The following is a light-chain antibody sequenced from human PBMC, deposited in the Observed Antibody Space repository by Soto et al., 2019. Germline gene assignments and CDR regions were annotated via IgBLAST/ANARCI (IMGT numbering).Light chain of an antibody. CDR2: DDS. CDR1: NIGSKS. J-gene: IGLJ3*02. V-gene: IGLV3-21*02. CDR3: ASWDDNLNGGV. Sequence: SYELTQPPSVSVAPGQTARITCGGNNIGSKSVHWYQQKPGQAPVLVVYDDSDRPSGIPERFSGSNSGNTATLTINGLHSEDEADYYCASWDDNLNGGVFGGGTKLTVL.